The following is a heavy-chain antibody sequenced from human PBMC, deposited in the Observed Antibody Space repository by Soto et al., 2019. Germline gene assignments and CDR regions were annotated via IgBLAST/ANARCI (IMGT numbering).Heavy chain of an antibody. CDR1: GYTFSDYY. CDR3: AREPATAKPEGVDF. CDR2: INPNSGGT. D-gene: IGHD1-1*01. Sequence: GASVKGSCKASGYTFSDYYIHWVRQAPGQGLEWMGWINPNSGGTKYAPKFQGGVTMTRDTSITTAYMELSRLRSGDTAVYYCAREPATAKPEGVDFWGQGTLVTVSS. V-gene: IGHV1-2*02. J-gene: IGHJ4*02.